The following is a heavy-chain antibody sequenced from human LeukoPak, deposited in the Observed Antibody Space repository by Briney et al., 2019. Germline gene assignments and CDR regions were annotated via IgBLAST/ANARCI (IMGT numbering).Heavy chain of an antibody. CDR2: ISYDGSNK. CDR3: ANNYGVYAFDY. CDR1: GFTFTDYY. Sequence: AGVSLGLSCAASGFTFTDYYMNWIRQAPGKGLEWVAVISYDGSNKYYADSVKGRFTISRDNSKNTLYLQMNSLRAEDTAVYYCANNYGVYAFDYWGQGTLVTVSS. V-gene: IGHV3-30*18. J-gene: IGHJ4*02. D-gene: IGHD4-17*01.